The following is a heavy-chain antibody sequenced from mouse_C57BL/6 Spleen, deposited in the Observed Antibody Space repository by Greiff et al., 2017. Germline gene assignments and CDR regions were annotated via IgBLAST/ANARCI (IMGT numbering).Heavy chain of an antibody. D-gene: IGHD1-1*01. J-gene: IGHJ4*01. CDR1: GYTFTSYW. Sequence: QVQLQQPGAELVKPGASVKLSCKASGYTFTSYWMHWVKQRPGQGLEWIGMIHPNSGSTNYNEKFKSKATLTVDKSSSTAYMQLSSLTSEDSAVYYCARSGEITTVVNYYYAMDYWGQGTSVTVSS. CDR3: ARSGEITTVVNYYYAMDY. V-gene: IGHV1-64*01. CDR2: IHPNSGST.